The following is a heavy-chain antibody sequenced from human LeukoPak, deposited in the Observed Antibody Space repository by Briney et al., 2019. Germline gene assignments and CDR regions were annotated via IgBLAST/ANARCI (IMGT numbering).Heavy chain of an antibody. D-gene: IGHD1-26*01. CDR2: INPDGSVK. CDR3: ARSAVGTSCCTAVDY. Sequence: GGSLRLSCAASGFTFSSYWMSWVRQAPGKGLEWVANINPDGSVKLSVDSVRGRFTISRDNSKNTLYLQMNSLRAEDTAAYYCARSAVGTSCCTAVDYWGQGTLVTVSS. J-gene: IGHJ4*02. CDR1: GFTFSSYW. V-gene: IGHV3-7*03.